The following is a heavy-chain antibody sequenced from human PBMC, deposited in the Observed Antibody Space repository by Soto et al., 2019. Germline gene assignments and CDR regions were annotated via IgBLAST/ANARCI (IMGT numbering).Heavy chain of an antibody. V-gene: IGHV3-21*01. CDR1: GVTFSSYN. Sequence: GGSLRLSCAASGVTFSSYNMNWGRQAPGKGLEWVSSISSSSSYIYYEDSVKVRFNISRDNAKNYLYLQMNSVRAEDNDVYYGATDYGWDGHYFDYWGQGTLVTVSS. CDR3: ATDYGWDGHYFDY. J-gene: IGHJ4*02. CDR2: ISSSSSYI. D-gene: IGHD3-16*01.